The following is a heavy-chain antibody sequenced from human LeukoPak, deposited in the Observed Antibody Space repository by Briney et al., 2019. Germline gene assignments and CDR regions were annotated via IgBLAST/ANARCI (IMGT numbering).Heavy chain of an antibody. CDR2: ISWNSGSI. Sequence: QPGGSLRLSCAASGFTFDDYAMHWVRQAPGKGLEWVSGISWNSGSIGYADSVKGRFTISRDNAKNSLYLQMNSPRAEDTAVYYCARDRSTVTTWVDYWGQGTLVTVSS. D-gene: IGHD4-17*01. J-gene: IGHJ4*02. V-gene: IGHV3-9*01. CDR3: ARDRSTVTTWVDY. CDR1: GFTFDDYA.